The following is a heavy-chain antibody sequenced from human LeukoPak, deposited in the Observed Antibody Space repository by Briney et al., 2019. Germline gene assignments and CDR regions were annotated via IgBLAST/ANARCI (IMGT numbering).Heavy chain of an antibody. CDR2: ISSSSSYI. CDR1: GFTFSSYS. J-gene: IGHJ4*02. D-gene: IGHD3-3*01. CDR3: ARGNVRFLEWSAFDY. Sequence: IPGGSLRLSCAASGFTFSSYSMNWVRQAPGKGLEWVSSISSSSSYIYYADSVKGRFAISRDNAKNSLYLQMNSLRAEDTAVYYCARGNVRFLEWSAFDYWGQGTLVTVSS. V-gene: IGHV3-21*01.